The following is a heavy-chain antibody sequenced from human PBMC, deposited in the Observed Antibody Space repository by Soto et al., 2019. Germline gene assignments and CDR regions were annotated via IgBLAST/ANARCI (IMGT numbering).Heavy chain of an antibody. V-gene: IGHV4-59*12. CDR3: ARFTDFWSGYFVVPRYYFDY. Sequence: SETLSLTCTVSGGSISSYYWSWIRQPPGKGLEWIGEINDSGGTNYNPSLKSRVTTSVDTSKNQFSLKLNSVTAADTAVYYCARFTDFWSGYFVVPRYYFDYWGQGTLVTVSS. J-gene: IGHJ4*02. CDR1: GGSISSYY. D-gene: IGHD3-3*01. CDR2: INDSGGT.